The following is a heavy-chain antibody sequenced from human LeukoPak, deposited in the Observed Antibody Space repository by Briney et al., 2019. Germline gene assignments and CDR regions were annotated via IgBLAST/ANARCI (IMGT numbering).Heavy chain of an antibody. D-gene: IGHD6-19*01. CDR3: ARDDSTSVAAPWPAS. V-gene: IGHV3-7*03. CDR1: GFTYRNYW. Sequence: PGGSLRLSCAASGFTYRNYWMSWVRQAPGKGLEWVANINQDGSERYYVDSVKGRFTISRDNAKNSLYLQMNSLRAEDTAVYFCARDDSTSVAAPWPASWGQGTLVTVSS. CDR2: INQDGSER. J-gene: IGHJ5*02.